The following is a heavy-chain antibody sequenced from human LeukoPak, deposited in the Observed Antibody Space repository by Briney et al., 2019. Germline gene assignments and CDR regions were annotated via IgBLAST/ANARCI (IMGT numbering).Heavy chain of an antibody. D-gene: IGHD3-9*01. V-gene: IGHV1-2*02. CDR1: GYTFTGYY. Sequence: ASVKVSCKASGYTFTGYYMHWVRQAPRQGLEWMGWINPNSGGTNYAQKFQGRVTMTRDTSISTAYMELSRLRSDDTAVYYCARDYDILTGYYNLYRWFDPWGQGTLVTVSS. CDR3: ARDYDILTGYYNLYRWFDP. CDR2: INPNSGGT. J-gene: IGHJ5*02.